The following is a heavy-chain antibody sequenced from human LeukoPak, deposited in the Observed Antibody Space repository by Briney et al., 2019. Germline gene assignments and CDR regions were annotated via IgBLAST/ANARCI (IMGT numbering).Heavy chain of an antibody. CDR3: TTGGNVIVAGTRAFDI. V-gene: IGHV3-15*01. CDR1: GFTFSTYA. Sequence: GGSLRLSCAPSGFTFSTYAMGWVRQAPGKGLEWVGRIKSTVDGGTTDYAAPVKGRFTVSRDDSKNTVYLEMKSLKTEDTAVYYCTTGGNVIVAGTRAFDIWGQGTMVTVSS. CDR2: IKSTVDGGTT. D-gene: IGHD6-19*01. J-gene: IGHJ3*02.